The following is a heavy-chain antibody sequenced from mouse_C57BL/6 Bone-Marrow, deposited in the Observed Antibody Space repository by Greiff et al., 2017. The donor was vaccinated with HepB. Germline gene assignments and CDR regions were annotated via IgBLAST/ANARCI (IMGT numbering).Heavy chain of an antibody. CDR3: ARRLYYYGSSYGAMDY. CDR2: IYPGDGDT. V-gene: IGHV1-82*01. J-gene: IGHJ4*01. Sequence: QVQLKQSGPELVKPGASVKISCKASGYAFSSSWMNWVKQRPGKGLEWIGRIYPGDGDTKYNGKFKGKATLTADKSSSTAYMQLSILTSEDSAVYFCARRLYYYGSSYGAMDYWGQGTSVTVSS. CDR1: GYAFSSSW. D-gene: IGHD1-1*01.